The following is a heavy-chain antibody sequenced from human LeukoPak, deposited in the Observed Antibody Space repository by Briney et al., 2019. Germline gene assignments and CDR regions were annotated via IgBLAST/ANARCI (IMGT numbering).Heavy chain of an antibody. J-gene: IGHJ6*03. CDR3: ARGHGVVAASYCYMDV. V-gene: IGHV1-2*02. CDR2: INPNSGGT. D-gene: IGHD2-15*01. CDR1: GYTFTGYY. Sequence: ASVKVSCKASGYTFTGYYMHWVRQAPGQGLEWMGWINPNSGGTNYAQKFQGRVTMTRDTSISTAYMELSRLRSDDTAVYYCARGHGVVAASYCYMDVWGKGTTVTVSS.